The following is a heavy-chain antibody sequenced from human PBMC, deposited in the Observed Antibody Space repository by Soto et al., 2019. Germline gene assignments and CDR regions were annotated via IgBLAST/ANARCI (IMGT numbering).Heavy chain of an antibody. CDR1: GFTFSNYW. V-gene: IGHV3-74*01. J-gene: IGHJ4*02. CDR3: VRDSHGDY. Sequence: EVQLVESGGGLVQPGGSLRLSCAGSGFTFSNYWMHWVRQAPGKELEWVSRIDHDGPTDYADSVRGRFTISRDNAETTLYLQMNSLRPEDTAVYYCVRDSHGDYWGQGTLVTVSS. CDR2: IDHDGPT.